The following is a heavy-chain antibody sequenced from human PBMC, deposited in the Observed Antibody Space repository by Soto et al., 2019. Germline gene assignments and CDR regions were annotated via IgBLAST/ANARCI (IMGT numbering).Heavy chain of an antibody. D-gene: IGHD2-2*01. Sequence: QITLKESGPTLAKPTQTLTLTCTFPGFSLNTSGVGVGWIRQPPGKALEWLALIYWDDDKRYSPSLKSRLTINKDPSKNQVVLTMTNMDPVDTASCYCAHSRVGYCSSTSCYCYYYMDVWGKGTTVTVSS. CDR2: IYWDDDK. CDR3: AHSRVGYCSSTSCYCYYYMDV. J-gene: IGHJ6*03. CDR1: GFSLNTSGVG. V-gene: IGHV2-5*02.